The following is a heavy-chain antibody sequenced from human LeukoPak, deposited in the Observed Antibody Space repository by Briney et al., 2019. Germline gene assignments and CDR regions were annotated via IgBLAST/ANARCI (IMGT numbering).Heavy chain of an antibody. D-gene: IGHD2-15*01. J-gene: IGHJ4*02. CDR3: ARDGGYCSGGSCYFDY. CDR1: GFTFSSYS. Sequence: GGSLRLSCAASGFTFSSYSMNWVRQAPGKWLEWVSYISSSSSTIYYADSVKGRFTISRDNAKNSLYLQMNSLRAEDTAVYYCARDGGYCSGGSCYFDYWGQGTLVTVSS. V-gene: IGHV3-48*01. CDR2: ISSSSSTI.